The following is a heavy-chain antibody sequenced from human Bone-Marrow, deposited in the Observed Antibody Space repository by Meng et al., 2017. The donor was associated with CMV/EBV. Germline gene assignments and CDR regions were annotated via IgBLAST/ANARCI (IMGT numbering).Heavy chain of an antibody. J-gene: IGHJ4*02. Sequence: GESLKISCAASGFTFSSYSRNWVRPAPGKGLEWVSSISSSSSYIDYADSVKGRFTISRDNAKNSLYLQMNSLRAEDTAVYYGARNNKLRFLEWLQVDYWGQGTLVTVSS. CDR1: GFTFSSYS. D-gene: IGHD3-3*01. CDR2: ISSSSSYI. V-gene: IGHV3-21*01. CDR3: ARNNKLRFLEWLQVDY.